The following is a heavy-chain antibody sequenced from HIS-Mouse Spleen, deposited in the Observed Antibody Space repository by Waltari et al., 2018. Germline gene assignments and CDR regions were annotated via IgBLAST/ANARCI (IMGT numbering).Heavy chain of an antibody. Sequence: QVQLVESGGGVVQPGRSLRLSCAASGFTFSSYGMHWVRQAPGKGREWVAVISYDGSNKYYADSVKGRFTISRDNSKNTLYLQMNSLRAEDTAVYYCAKGRWELDYFDYWGQGTLVTVSS. CDR1: GFTFSSYG. V-gene: IGHV3-30*18. D-gene: IGHD1-26*01. CDR3: AKGRWELDYFDY. J-gene: IGHJ4*02. CDR2: ISYDGSNK.